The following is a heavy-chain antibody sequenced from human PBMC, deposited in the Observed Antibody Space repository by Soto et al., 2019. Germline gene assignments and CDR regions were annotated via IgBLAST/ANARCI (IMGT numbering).Heavy chain of an antibody. D-gene: IGHD2-8*02. Sequence: QVQLQQWGAGLLKPSETLSLTCAVYGGSFSGYYWTWIRQPPGTGLEWIGEINHSGSTNYNPSLKSRVTISVDTSKNRFFLKLTSVTAADTAVYYCARDKITGLFDYWGQGTLVTVSS. J-gene: IGHJ4*02. CDR1: GGSFSGYY. CDR3: ARDKITGLFDY. CDR2: INHSGST. V-gene: IGHV4-34*01.